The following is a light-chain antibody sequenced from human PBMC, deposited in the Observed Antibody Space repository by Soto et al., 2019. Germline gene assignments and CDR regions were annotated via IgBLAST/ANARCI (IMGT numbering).Light chain of an antibody. CDR1: QSVSSN. Sequence: EIVMTQSPATLSVSPGERATLSCRASQSVSSNLAWYQQKPGQAPRLLIYGASTRATGIPARFSGSGSGKEFTLPISSLQSEDFAVYYCQQYNNWHPWTFGQGTKVEIK. CDR2: GAS. CDR3: QQYNNWHPWT. J-gene: IGKJ1*01. V-gene: IGKV3-15*01.